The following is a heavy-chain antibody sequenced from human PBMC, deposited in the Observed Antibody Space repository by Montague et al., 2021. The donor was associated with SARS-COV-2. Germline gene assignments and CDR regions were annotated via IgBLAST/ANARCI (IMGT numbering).Heavy chain of an antibody. V-gene: IGHV4-59*01. CDR2: SGST. Sequence: SGSTNYNPSLTSRITISVDTSHNQFSLKLSSVAAADTAVYYCARVGRGSSWYEVAFDIWGQGTMVNVSA. CDR3: ARVGRGSSWYEVAFDI. D-gene: IGHD6-13*01. J-gene: IGHJ3*02.